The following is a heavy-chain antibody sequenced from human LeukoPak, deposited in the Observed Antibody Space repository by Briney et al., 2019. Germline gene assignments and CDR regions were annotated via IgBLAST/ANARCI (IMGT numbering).Heavy chain of an antibody. D-gene: IGHD5-24*01. J-gene: IGHJ4*02. CDR2: MYPGDSDT. CDR1: GYSFPSYW. CDR3: ARVRRRRDGYN. V-gene: IGHV5-51*01. Sequence: GESLKISCKGSGYSFPSYWIAWVRQMPGKGLEWMGIMYPGDSDTRYSPSFQGQVTISADKSISTAYLQWSSLKASDTAMYYCARVRRRRDGYNWGQGTLVTVSS.